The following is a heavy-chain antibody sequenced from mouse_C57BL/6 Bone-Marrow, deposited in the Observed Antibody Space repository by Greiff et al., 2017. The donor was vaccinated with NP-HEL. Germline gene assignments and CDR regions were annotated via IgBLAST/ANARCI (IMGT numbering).Heavy chain of an antibody. CDR3: TTGIYYDYDGWYFDV. J-gene: IGHJ1*03. V-gene: IGHV14-4*01. Sequence: VQLQQSGAELVRPGASVKLSCTASGFNIKDDYMHWVKQRPEQGLEWIGWIDPENGDTEYASKFQGKATITADTSSNTAYLQLSSLTSEDTAVYYCTTGIYYDYDGWYFDVGGTGTTVTVSS. CDR2: IDPENGDT. D-gene: IGHD2-4*01. CDR1: GFNIKDDY.